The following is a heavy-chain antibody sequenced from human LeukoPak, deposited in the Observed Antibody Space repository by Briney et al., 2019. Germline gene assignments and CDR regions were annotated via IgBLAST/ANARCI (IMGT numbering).Heavy chain of an antibody. Sequence: SETLSLTCTVSGGSISSYYWSWIRQPPGKGLEWIGYIYYSGSTNYNPSLKSRVTISVDTSKNQFSLKLSSVTAADTAVYYCARAPPQYYYDSSGYTSWGQGTLVTVSS. J-gene: IGHJ5*02. CDR3: ARAPPQYYYDSSGYTS. D-gene: IGHD3-22*01. CDR1: GGSISSYY. CDR2: IYYSGST. V-gene: IGHV4-59*01.